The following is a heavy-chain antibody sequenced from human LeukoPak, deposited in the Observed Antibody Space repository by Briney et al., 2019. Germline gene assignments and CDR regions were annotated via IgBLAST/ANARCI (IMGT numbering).Heavy chain of an antibody. Sequence: GGSLRLSCAASGFTFSSYEMNWVRQAPGKGLEWVSSISSRSSYIYYADSVKGRFTISRDNSKNTLYLQMNSLRAEDTAVYYCAKVPSITMIVVYYFDYWGQGTLVTVSS. CDR3: AKVPSITMIVVYYFDY. CDR1: GFTFSSYE. V-gene: IGHV3-21*04. CDR2: ISSRSSYI. J-gene: IGHJ4*02. D-gene: IGHD3-22*01.